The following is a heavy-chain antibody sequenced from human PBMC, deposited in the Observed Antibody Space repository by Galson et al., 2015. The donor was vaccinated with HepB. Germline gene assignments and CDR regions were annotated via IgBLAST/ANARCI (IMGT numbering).Heavy chain of an antibody. CDR1: GFTFGSYG. CDR3: AKDQRYDYGDYDPNFDY. CDR2: ISYDGSNK. Sequence: SLRLSCAASGFTFGSYGMHWVRQAPGKGLEWVAVISYDGSNKYYADSVKGRFTISRDNSKNTLYLQMNSVRAEDTAVYYCAKDQRYDYGDYDPNFDYWGQGTLVTVSS. V-gene: IGHV3-30*18. D-gene: IGHD4-17*01. J-gene: IGHJ4*02.